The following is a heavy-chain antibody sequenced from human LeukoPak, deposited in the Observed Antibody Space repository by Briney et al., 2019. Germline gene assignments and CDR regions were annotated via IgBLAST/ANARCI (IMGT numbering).Heavy chain of an antibody. CDR1: GDSVTSDNFY. D-gene: IGHD2-15*01. J-gene: IGHJ6*03. CDR3: ARVQYCSGGSCYSGPYYYYMDV. Sequence: PSETLSLTCNVSGDSVTSDNFYWAWIRQPPGKGPEWIGTVYRSGSAYHNPSLKSRVTISVDTSKNQFSLKLSSVTAADTAVYYCARVQYCSGGSCYSGPYYYYMDVWGKGTTVTVSS. V-gene: IGHV4-39*07. CDR2: VYRSGSA.